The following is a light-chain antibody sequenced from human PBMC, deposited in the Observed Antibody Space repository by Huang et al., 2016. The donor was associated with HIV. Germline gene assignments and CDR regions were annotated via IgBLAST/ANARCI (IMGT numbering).Light chain of an antibody. J-gene: IGKJ1*01. Sequence: EIVMTQSPATLSVSPGERDTLSCRASQSLSSQLAWYQQKRGQAPRLLIYGVSTRATDIPARFSGSGSGTDFTLTINSLQSEDFATYYCQQYNDWPLTFGQGTEVEIK. CDR1: QSLSSQ. V-gene: IGKV3-15*01. CDR2: GVS. CDR3: QQYNDWPLT.